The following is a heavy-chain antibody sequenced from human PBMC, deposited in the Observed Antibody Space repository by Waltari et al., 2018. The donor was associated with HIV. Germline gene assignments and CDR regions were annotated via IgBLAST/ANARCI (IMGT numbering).Heavy chain of an antibody. D-gene: IGHD6-13*01. CDR1: GYTFTSYD. CDR3: ARVDGAAADYYYYYGMDV. V-gene: IGHV1-8*01. CDR2: MNPNSGNT. J-gene: IGHJ6*02. Sequence: QVQLVQSGAEVKKPGASVKVSCKASGYTFTSYDINWVRQATGQGLEWMGWMNPNSGNTGYAQKFQGRVTMTRNTSISTAYMELSSLRSEDTAVYYCARVDGAAADYYYYYGMDVWGQGTTVTVSS.